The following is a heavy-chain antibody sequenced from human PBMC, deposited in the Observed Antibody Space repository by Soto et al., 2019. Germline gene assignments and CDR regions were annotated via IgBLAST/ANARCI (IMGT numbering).Heavy chain of an antibody. CDR1: GFTFTNYV. Sequence: QVQLVESGGGVVQPGRSLTLSCVAAGFTFTNYVMHWVRKAPGKGLEGVAVIAYDGSNQYYADSVKGRFTISRDNSKNTLYLQMNSLRAEDTSVYYGATDHGGDGDLLGYWGQGTLGTVSS. V-gene: IGHV3-30-3*01. D-gene: IGHD4-17*01. CDR3: ATDHGGDGDLLGY. CDR2: IAYDGSNQ. J-gene: IGHJ4*02.